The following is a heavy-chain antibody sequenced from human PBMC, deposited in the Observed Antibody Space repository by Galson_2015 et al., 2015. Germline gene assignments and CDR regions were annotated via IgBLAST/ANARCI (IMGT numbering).Heavy chain of an antibody. V-gene: IGHV4-34*01. Sequence: ETLSLTCAVYGGSFSGYYWSWIRQPPGKGLEWTGEINHSGTTNYNPSLKSRVTISVDTSKNQFSLKLRSVTAADTAVYYCVVELGYCSGTSCYGGWFGPWGQGTLVTVSS. D-gene: IGHD2-2*01. CDR3: VVELGYCSGTSCYGGWFGP. CDR1: GGSFSGYY. J-gene: IGHJ5*02. CDR2: INHSGTT.